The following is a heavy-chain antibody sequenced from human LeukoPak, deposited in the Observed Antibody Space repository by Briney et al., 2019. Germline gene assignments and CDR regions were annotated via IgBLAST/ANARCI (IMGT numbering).Heavy chain of an antibody. D-gene: IGHD5-12*01. Sequence: PSETLSLTCTVSGGSISSYYWSWIRQPPGKGLEWIGYIYYSGSTNYNPSLKSRVTISVDTSKNQFSLKLSSVTAADTAVYYCARGGYSGYGFDYWAQGTLVTVSS. CDR3: ARGGYSGYGFDY. J-gene: IGHJ4*02. CDR2: IYYSGST. CDR1: GGSISSYY. V-gene: IGHV4-59*01.